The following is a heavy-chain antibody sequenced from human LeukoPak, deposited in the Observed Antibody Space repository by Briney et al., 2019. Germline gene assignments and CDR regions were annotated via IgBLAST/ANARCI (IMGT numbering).Heavy chain of an antibody. CDR1: GGTFSSYA. D-gene: IGHD3-10*01. CDR3: ARDWIGPDYYGSGSYYPSSFDY. J-gene: IGHJ4*02. CDR2: ISAYNGNT. V-gene: IGHV1-18*01. Sequence: GASVKVSCKASGGTFSSYAISWVRQAPGQGLEWMGWISAYNGNTNYAQKLQGRVTMTTDTSTSTAYMELRSLRSDDTAVYYCARDWIGPDYYGSGSYYPSSFDYWGQGTLVTVSS.